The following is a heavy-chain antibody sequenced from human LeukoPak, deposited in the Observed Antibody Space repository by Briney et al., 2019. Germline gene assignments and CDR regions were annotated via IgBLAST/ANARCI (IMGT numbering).Heavy chain of an antibody. CDR2: IYSGGST. CDR3: ARSDYDILTGYYDGFDY. CDR1: GFTVSSNY. V-gene: IGHV3-66*01. Sequence: GSLRLSCAASGFTVSSNYMSWVRQAPGKGLEWVSVIYSGGSTYYADSVKGRFTISRDNSKNTLYLQMNSLRAEDTAVYYCARSDYDILTGYYDGFDYWGQGTLVTVSS. D-gene: IGHD3-9*01. J-gene: IGHJ4*02.